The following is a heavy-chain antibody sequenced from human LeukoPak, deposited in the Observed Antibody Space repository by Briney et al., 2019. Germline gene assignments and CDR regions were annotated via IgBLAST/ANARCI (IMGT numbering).Heavy chain of an antibody. D-gene: IGHD3-3*01. CDR3: ARGGSGPIFGVVTAEYYYYYYMDV. Sequence: ASVKVSCKASGYTFTSYDINWVRQATGQGLEWRGWMNPNSGNTGYAQKFQGRVTMTRHTSISTAYMELSSLRSEDTAVYYCARGGSGPIFGVVTAEYYYYYYMDVWGKGTTVTVSS. V-gene: IGHV1-8*01. CDR1: GYTFTSYD. J-gene: IGHJ6*03. CDR2: MNPNSGNT.